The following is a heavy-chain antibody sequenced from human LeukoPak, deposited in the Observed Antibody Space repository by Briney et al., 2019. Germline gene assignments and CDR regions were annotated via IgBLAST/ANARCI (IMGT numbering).Heavy chain of an antibody. Sequence: GGSLRLSCAASGFTFNYFSVNWVRQAPGKGLEWVAVISYDGSNKYYADSVKGRFTVSRDNSKNTLYLQMNSLRAEDTAVYYCAKDRRQWLVAYYFDYWGQGTLVTVSS. D-gene: IGHD6-19*01. J-gene: IGHJ4*02. CDR1: GFTFNYFS. V-gene: IGHV3-30*18. CDR2: ISYDGSNK. CDR3: AKDRRQWLVAYYFDY.